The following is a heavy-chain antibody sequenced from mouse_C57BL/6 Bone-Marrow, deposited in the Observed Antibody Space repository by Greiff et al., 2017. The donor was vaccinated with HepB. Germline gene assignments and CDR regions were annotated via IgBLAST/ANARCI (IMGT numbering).Heavy chain of an antibody. CDR3: ARKRWDHYAMDY. V-gene: IGHV2-2*01. CDR1: GFSLTSYG. D-gene: IGHD4-1*01. J-gene: IGHJ4*01. Sequence: VHLVESGPGLVQPSQSLSITCTVSGFSLTSYGVHWVRQSPGKGLVWLGVIWSGGSTDYNAAFISRLSISKDNSKSQVFFKMNSLQADDTAIYYCARKRWDHYAMDYWGQGTSVTVSS. CDR2: IWSGGST.